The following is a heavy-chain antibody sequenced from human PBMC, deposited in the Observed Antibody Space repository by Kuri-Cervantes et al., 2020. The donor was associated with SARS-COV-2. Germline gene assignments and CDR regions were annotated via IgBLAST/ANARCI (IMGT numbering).Heavy chain of an antibody. CDR1: GFTFSTYS. J-gene: IGHJ6*02. CDR2: ISYDGSNK. CDR3: AKDVGYFGGMDV. V-gene: IGHV3-30*18. D-gene: IGHD3-9*01. Sequence: GESLKISCATSGFTFSTYSMNWVRQAPGKGLEWVAVISYDGSNKYYADSVKGRFTISRDNSKNTLYLQMNSLRAEDTAVYYCAKDVGYFGGMDVWGQGTTVTVSS.